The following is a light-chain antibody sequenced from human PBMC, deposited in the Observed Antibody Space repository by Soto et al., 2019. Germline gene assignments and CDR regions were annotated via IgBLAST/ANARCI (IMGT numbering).Light chain of an antibody. V-gene: IGKV3-15*01. CDR1: QSVSSN. CDR2: GAS. Sequence: EKGITQAPSTLILDSGGRAPPTCRASQSVSSNLAWYQQKPGQAPRLLIYGASTRATGIPARFSGSGSGTEFTLTISSLQSEDFAVYYCQQYNNWPRTFGQGTKV. CDR3: QQYNNWPRT. J-gene: IGKJ1*01.